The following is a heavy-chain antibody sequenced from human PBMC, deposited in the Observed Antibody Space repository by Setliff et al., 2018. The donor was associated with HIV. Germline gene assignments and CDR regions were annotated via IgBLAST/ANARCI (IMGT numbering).Heavy chain of an antibody. V-gene: IGHV4-39*07. J-gene: IGHJ4*02. D-gene: IGHD3-22*01. CDR2: IHRSGTV. Sequence: PSETLSLTCTVSGGSINIGKTFWGWIRQPPGKGLEWIGSIHRSGTVYFNPSLSTRINISLDTSKNQFSLKLNSVTAADTAVYYCARARIHYDSSGYYYGSYYFDYWGQGTLVTVSS. CDR3: ARARIHYDSSGYYYGSYYFDY. CDR1: GGSINIGKTF.